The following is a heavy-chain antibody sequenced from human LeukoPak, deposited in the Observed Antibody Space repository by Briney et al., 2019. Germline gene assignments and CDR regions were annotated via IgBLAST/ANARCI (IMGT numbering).Heavy chain of an antibody. J-gene: IGHJ4*02. D-gene: IGHD6-6*01. CDR2: ISSSSYI. V-gene: IGHV3-21*01. CDR1: GFTFSSYS. Sequence: GGSLRLSYAASGFTFSSYSMNWVRQAPGKGLEWVSPISSSSYIYYADSVKGRFTISRDNAKNSLYLQMNSLRAEDTAVYYCARDLKLFRQLVSYFDYWGQGTLVTVSS. CDR3: ARDLKLFRQLVSYFDY.